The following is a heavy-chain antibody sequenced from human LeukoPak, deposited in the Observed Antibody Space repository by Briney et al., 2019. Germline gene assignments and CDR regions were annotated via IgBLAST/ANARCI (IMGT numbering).Heavy chain of an antibody. CDR3: TRVSIHGDSDY. V-gene: IGHV4-59*13. CDR2: IYYTGRT. Sequence: PSETLSLTCTVSGGSINYSYWSWFGSSPGKGLEWIGYIYYTGRTKYNPSLQSRVTISVDTSKNQFSLNLSSVSAADTAVYFCTRVSIHGDSDYWGQGTLVTVSS. D-gene: IGHD3-16*02. J-gene: IGHJ4*02. CDR1: GGSINYSY.